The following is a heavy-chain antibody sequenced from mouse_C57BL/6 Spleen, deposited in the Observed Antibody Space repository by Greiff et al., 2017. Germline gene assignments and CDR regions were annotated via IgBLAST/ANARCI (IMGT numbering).Heavy chain of an antibody. CDR1: GFTFTDYY. CDR2: IRNKANGYTT. J-gene: IGHJ1*03. Sequence: EVKVVESGGGLVQPGGSLSLSCAASGFTFTDYYMSWVRQPPGKALEWLGFIRNKANGYTTEYSASVKGRFTISRDNSQSILYLQMNALRAEDSATYYCARPSNSNWYFDVWGTGTTVTVSS. V-gene: IGHV7-3*01. CDR3: ARPSNSNWYFDV. D-gene: IGHD2-5*01.